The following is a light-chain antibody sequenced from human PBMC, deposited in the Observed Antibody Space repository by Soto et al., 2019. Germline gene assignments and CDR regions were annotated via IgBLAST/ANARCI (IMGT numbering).Light chain of an antibody. CDR2: GAS. CDR3: QQYNNWPQWT. J-gene: IGKJ1*01. Sequence: EILMTQSPATLSVSRGERATLSCRASHSVSRNLAWYQQKPGQTPRLLIYGASARATGTPARFSGSGSGTEYTLTISSVQSEDFAVYYCQQYNNWPQWTFGQGTKVEIK. CDR1: HSVSRN. V-gene: IGKV3-15*01.